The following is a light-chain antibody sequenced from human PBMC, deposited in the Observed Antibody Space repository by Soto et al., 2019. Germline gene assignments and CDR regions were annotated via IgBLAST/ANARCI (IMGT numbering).Light chain of an antibody. Sequence: QTVVTQEPSLTVSPGGTVTLTCGSSTGAVTSNHHPYWFQQKAGQAPRTLIYDTSNKHSWTPARFSGSLLGDKAALTLSGARLGDGAKNYCFLSYIAPGFFGGGPKLPVL. CDR1: TGAVTSNHH. CDR2: DTS. CDR3: FLSYIAPGF. J-gene: IGLJ2*01. V-gene: IGLV7-46*01.